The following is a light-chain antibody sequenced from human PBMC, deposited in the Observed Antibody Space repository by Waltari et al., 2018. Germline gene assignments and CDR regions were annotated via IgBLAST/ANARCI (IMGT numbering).Light chain of an antibody. J-gene: IGLJ3*02. CDR2: EDN. CDR1: RSDRGL. Sequence: QSALPQPASVSGSPGQSLTISCTATRSDRGLVSWYQQPPGKAPKLIIYEDNKRPSGVSDRFSGSKSGNTASLTISGLQAEDEADYHCCSYAGPWVFGGGTKLTVL. V-gene: IGLV2-23*01. CDR3: CSYAGPWV.